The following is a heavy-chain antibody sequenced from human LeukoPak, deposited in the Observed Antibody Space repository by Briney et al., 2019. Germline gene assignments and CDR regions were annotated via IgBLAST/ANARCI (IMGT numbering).Heavy chain of an antibody. J-gene: IGHJ4*02. CDR1: SGSISSGEYY. V-gene: IGHV4-30-4*01. CDR3: ARIPFIRGAWGYFDC. Sequence: SETLSLTCTVSSGSISSGEYYWTWIRQPPGEGLEWIGFIYHSGRTNYNPFLKSRVGISLDTSKNQFSLRLSSVTAADTAVYYCARIPFIRGAWGYFDCWGQGTLVTVSS. CDR2: IYHSGRT. D-gene: IGHD3-10*01.